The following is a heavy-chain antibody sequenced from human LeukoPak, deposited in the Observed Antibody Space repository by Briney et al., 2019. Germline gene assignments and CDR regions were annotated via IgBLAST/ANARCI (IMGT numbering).Heavy chain of an antibody. J-gene: IGHJ4*02. V-gene: IGHV3-74*01. D-gene: IGHD3-10*01. CDR3: ARELQNYGFLL. CDR2: INPDGSVT. CDR1: EFTSSNYW. Sequence: GGSLRLSCAASEFTSSNYWMHWVRQAPGKGLVWVSRINPDGSVTSYADSVKDRFIISRDNAQNTLYFQMNSLRAEDTALYYCARELQNYGFLLWGQGTQVTVSS.